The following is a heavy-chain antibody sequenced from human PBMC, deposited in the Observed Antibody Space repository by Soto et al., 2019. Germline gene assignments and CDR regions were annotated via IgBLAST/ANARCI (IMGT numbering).Heavy chain of an antibody. CDR2: ISYDGSNK. CDR3: AKVLLRDYYDSSGYSAPFDY. J-gene: IGHJ4*02. CDR1: GFTFSSYA. D-gene: IGHD3-22*01. Sequence: GVALTLSCAASGFTFSSYALHWDRQAPGKGLEWVAVISYDGSNKYDADSVKGRFTISRDNSKNTLDLQMNSLRAEDTAVYYCAKVLLRDYYDSSGYSAPFDYWGQGTLVTVSS. V-gene: IGHV3-30*18.